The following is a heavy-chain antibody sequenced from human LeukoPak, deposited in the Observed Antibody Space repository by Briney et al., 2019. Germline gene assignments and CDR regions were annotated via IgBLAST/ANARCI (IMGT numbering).Heavy chain of an antibody. CDR3: TRQTLSVRFLEGFDP. CDR1: GFTFSGSA. Sequence: PGGSLRLSCAASGFTFSGSAMHWVRQASGKGLEWVGRIRSKANSYATAYAASVKGRFTISRDDSKNTAYLQMNSLKTEDTAVYYCTRQTLSVRFLEGFDPWGQGTLVTVSS. D-gene: IGHD3-3*01. J-gene: IGHJ5*02. CDR2: IRSKANSYAT. V-gene: IGHV3-73*01.